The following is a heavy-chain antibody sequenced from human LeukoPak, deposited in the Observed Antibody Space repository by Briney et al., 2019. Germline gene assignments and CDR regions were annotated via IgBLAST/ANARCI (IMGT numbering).Heavy chain of an antibody. CDR1: GFIFSSYS. J-gene: IGHJ4*02. D-gene: IGHD6-13*01. CDR2: ITGSGGNT. CDR3: AKEYSSSWIYYFDY. Sequence: PGGSLRLSCAASGFIFSSYSMSWVRQAPGKGLEWVSVITGSGGNTYYADSVKGRFTISKDNSKNTVYLQMSSLRVDDTAVYYCAKEYSSSWIYYFDYWGQGTLVTVSS. V-gene: IGHV3-23*01.